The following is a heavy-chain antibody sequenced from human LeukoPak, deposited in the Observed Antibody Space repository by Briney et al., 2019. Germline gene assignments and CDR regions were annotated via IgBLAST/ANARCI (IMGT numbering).Heavy chain of an antibody. V-gene: IGHV1-18*01. CDR3: ARDTEWEKNPDYFDY. CDR1: GYTFTSYG. CDR2: ISAKNGNT. J-gene: IGHJ4*02. Sequence: ASVKVSCKASGYTFTSYGISWVRQAPGQGLEWMGWISAKNGNTNYAQKVQGRVTMTTDTSTSTAYMELRSLRSDDRAVYYCARDTEWEKNPDYFDYWGQGTLVTVSS. D-gene: IGHD1-26*01.